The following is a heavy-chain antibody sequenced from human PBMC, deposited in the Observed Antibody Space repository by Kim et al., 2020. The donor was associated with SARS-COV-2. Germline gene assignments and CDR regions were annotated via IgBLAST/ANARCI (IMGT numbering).Heavy chain of an antibody. D-gene: IGHD1-26*01. CDR2: INAGNGNT. V-gene: IGHV1-3*01. CDR3: ARDSPGSRGSDAFDI. Sequence: ASVKVSCKASGYTFTSYAMHWVRQAPGQRLEWMGWINAGNGNTKYSQKFQGRVTITRDTSASTAYMELSSLRSEDTAVYYCARDSPGSRGSDAFDIWGQGTMVTVSS. J-gene: IGHJ3*02. CDR1: GYTFTSYA.